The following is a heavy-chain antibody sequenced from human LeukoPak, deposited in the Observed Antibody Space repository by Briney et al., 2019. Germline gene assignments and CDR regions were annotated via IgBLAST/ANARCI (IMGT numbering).Heavy chain of an antibody. CDR2: IIPIFGAA. V-gene: IGHV1-69*05. J-gene: IGHJ6*03. CDR3: ARDRIRRGYSYGSLYYYYYYMDV. CDR1: GGTFSSYA. D-gene: IGHD5-18*01. Sequence: GSSVKVSCKASGGTFSSYAISWVRQAPGQGIEWMGGIIPIFGAANYAQKFQGRVTITTDESTSTAYMELSSLRSEDTAVYYCARDRIRRGYSYGSLYYYYYYMDVWGKGTTVTVSS.